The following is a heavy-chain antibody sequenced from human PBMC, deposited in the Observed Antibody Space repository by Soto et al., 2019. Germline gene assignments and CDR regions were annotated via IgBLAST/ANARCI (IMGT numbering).Heavy chain of an antibody. D-gene: IGHD2-2*01. V-gene: IGHV4-31*03. Sequence: SETLSLTCTVSGGSISSGGYYWSWIRQHPGKGLEWIGYIYYSGSTYYNPSLKSRVTISVDTSKNQFSLKLSSVTAADTAVYYCARLGYCSSTSCYRGGTWFDPWCQGTLVTVSS. CDR2: IYYSGST. J-gene: IGHJ5*02. CDR3: ARLGYCSSTSCYRGGTWFDP. CDR1: GGSISSGGYY.